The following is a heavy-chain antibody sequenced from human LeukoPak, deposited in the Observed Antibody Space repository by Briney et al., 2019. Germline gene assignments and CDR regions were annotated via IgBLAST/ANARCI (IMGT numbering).Heavy chain of an antibody. J-gene: IGHJ4*02. V-gene: IGHV3-9*01. CDR1: GFTFDDYA. D-gene: IGHD3-16*01. Sequence: GGSLRLSCAASGFTFDDYAMHWVRQAPGKGLEWVSGISWNSGSIGYADSVKGRFTTSRDNAKNSLYLQMNSLRAEDTALYYCAKDSTGGDAGLFDYWGQGTLVTVSS. CDR3: AKDSTGGDAGLFDY. CDR2: ISWNSGSI.